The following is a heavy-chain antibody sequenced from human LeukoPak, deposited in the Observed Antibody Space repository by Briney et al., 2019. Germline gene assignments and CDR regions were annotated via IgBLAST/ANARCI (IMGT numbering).Heavy chain of an antibody. Sequence: SETLSLTCAVYGGSFSGYYWSWIRQPPGKGLEWIGEINHSGSTNYNPSLKSRVTISVDTSKNQFSLKLSSVTAADTAVYYCARDSSGYYLWGQGTLVTVCS. CDR2: INHSGST. D-gene: IGHD3-22*01. CDR3: ARDSSGYYL. J-gene: IGHJ4*01. V-gene: IGHV4-34*01. CDR1: GGSFSGYY.